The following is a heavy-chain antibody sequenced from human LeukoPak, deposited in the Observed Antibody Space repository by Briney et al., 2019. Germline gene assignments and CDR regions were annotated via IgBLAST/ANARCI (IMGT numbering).Heavy chain of an antibody. Sequence: GASVKVSCKASGYTFTSYGISWVRQAPGQGLEWMGWINPNSGGTNYAQKFQGRVTMTRNISISTAYLEVTNLRFEDTALYYCVTGVPWDWGQGSLIIVSP. CDR1: GYTFTSYG. CDR3: VTGVPWD. CDR2: INPNSGGT. J-gene: IGHJ4*02. V-gene: IGHV1-2*02. D-gene: IGHD1-26*01.